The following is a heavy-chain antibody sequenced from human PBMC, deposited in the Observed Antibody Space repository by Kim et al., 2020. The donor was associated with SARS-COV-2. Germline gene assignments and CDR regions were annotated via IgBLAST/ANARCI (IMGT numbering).Heavy chain of an antibody. Sequence: GGSLRLSCAASGFTFSSYSMSWVRQAPGKGLEWVSAITSSSTHIIYVDSVKGRFTISRDNAKNSLYLQVNSLRAEDTAVYYCARVQYCSGGTCYSNGFDSWGQGTLVTVPS. CDR1: GFTFSSYS. CDR3: ARVQYCSGGTCYSNGFDS. J-gene: IGHJ5*01. CDR2: ITSSSTHI. D-gene: IGHD2-15*01. V-gene: IGHV3-21*01.